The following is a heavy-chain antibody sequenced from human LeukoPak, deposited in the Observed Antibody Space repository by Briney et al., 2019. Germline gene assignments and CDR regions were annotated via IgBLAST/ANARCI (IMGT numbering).Heavy chain of an antibody. J-gene: IGHJ6*02. CDR1: GYTFTSYD. Sequence: GASVKVSCKASGYTFTSYDINWVRQATGQGLEWMGWMNPNSGNTGYAQKFQGRVTITRNTSISTAYMELSSLRSEDTAVYYCARGGIPPGGMDVWGQGTTVTVSS. CDR2: MNPNSGNT. D-gene: IGHD1-26*01. V-gene: IGHV1-8*03. CDR3: ARGGIPPGGMDV.